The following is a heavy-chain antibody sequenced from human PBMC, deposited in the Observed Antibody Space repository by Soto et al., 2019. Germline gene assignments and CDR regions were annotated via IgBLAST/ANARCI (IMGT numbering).Heavy chain of an antibody. V-gene: IGHV3-30-3*01. D-gene: IGHD6-19*01. CDR2: ISYDGSNK. J-gene: IGHJ6*02. Sequence: GGSLRLSCAASGFTFSSYAMHWVRQAPGKGLEWVAVISYDGSNKYYADSVKGRFTISRDNSKNTLYLQMNSLRAEDTAVYYCARSGLTTIAGAGAYYYYGMDVWGQGTTVTVSS. CDR1: GFTFSSYA. CDR3: ARSGLTTIAGAGAYYYYGMDV.